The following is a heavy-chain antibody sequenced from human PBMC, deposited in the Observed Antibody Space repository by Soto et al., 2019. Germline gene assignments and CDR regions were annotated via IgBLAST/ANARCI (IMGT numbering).Heavy chain of an antibody. D-gene: IGHD3-10*01. Sequence: QVQLVQSGAEVKKPGASVKVSCKASGYTLTHLYMHWVRQAPGQGLEWMGILNPSGGFTSKAQKFQGRVIMTRDTSTNTVYMELSSLRYEDTAVYYCAVPTLVRDYLSLDVWGQGTTVTVSS. CDR2: LNPSGGFT. J-gene: IGHJ6*02. V-gene: IGHV1-46*01. CDR3: AVPTLVRDYLSLDV. CDR1: GYTLTHLY.